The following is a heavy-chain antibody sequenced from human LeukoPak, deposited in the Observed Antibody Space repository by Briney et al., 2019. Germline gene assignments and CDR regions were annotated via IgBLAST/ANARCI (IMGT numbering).Heavy chain of an antibody. CDR1: GFTFSSHG. V-gene: IGHV3-33*01. CDR2: IWYDGSNK. J-gene: IGHJ6*02. Sequence: PGRSLRLSCAASGFTFSSHGMHWVRQAPGKGLEWVAVIWYDGSNKYYADSVKGRFTISRDNSKNTLYLRMNSLRAEDTAVYYCARNPVLVRGYYYYYGMDVWGQGTTVTVSS. CDR3: ARNPVLVRGYYYYYGMDV. D-gene: IGHD3-10*01.